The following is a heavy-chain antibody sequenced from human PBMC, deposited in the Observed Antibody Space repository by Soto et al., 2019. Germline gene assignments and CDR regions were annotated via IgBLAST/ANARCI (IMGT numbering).Heavy chain of an antibody. Sequence: AVKVSCKASGFTFTSSAVQWVRQARGQRLEWIGWIVVGSGNTNYAQKFQERVTITRDMSTSTAYMELSSLRSEDTAVYYCVADRVWEYYGSGSYYNENYWGQGTLVTVSS. CDR2: IVVGSGNT. V-gene: IGHV1-58*01. CDR1: GFTFTSSA. D-gene: IGHD3-10*01. CDR3: VADRVWEYYGSGSYYNENY. J-gene: IGHJ4*02.